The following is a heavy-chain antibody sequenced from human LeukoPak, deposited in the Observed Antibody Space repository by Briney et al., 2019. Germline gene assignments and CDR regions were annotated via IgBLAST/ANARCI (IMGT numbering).Heavy chain of an antibody. J-gene: IGHJ4*02. Sequence: PGGSLRLSCAASGFTFSSYAMSWVRQAPGKGLEWVSAISGSGGSTYYADSVKGRFTISRDNSKNTLYLQMNSLRAEDTAVYYCARGGHKSYYFDYWGQGTLVTVSS. CDR3: ARGGHKSYYFDY. V-gene: IGHV3-23*01. CDR1: GFTFSSYA. CDR2: ISGSGGST.